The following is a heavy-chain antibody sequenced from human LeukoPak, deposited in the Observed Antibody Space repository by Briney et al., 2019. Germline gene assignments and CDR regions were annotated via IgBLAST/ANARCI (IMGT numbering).Heavy chain of an antibody. D-gene: IGHD2-15*01. CDR3: ARERRCSAGSCYAADLDS. J-gene: IGHJ4*02. Sequence: SVKVSCKTSADIFSSYAINWVRQAPGQGLEWMERIIPLTGVVNYGQKLQTRVTISADKSTSTAYMEVSSLRFEDTAVYFCARERRCSAGSCYAADLDSWGQGTLVTVSS. CDR1: ADIFSSYA. V-gene: IGHV1-69*04. CDR2: IIPLTGVV.